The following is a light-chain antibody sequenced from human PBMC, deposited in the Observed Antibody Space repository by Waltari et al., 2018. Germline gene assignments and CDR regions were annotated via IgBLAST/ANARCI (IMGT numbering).Light chain of an antibody. CDR2: GIS. V-gene: IGKV3-20*01. CDR1: QSVSRA. CDR3: QHYVRLPAT. J-gene: IGKJ1*01. Sequence: EIVLTQSPGTLSLSPGERATLSCRASQSVSRALAWYQQKPGQAPRLLIYGISNRATGIPDRFSGSGSGTDFSLTISRLEPEDVAVYFCQHYVRLPATFGQGTKVEIK.